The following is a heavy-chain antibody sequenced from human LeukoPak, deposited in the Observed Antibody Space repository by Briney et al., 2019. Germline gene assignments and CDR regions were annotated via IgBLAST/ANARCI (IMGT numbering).Heavy chain of an antibody. CDR1: GGSISSYY. CDR3: EIEDDGANGALDY. Sequence: SETLSLTCTVSGGSISSYYWSWIRQPPGKGLEWIGYIYYSGSTNYNPSLKSRVTISVDTSKNQFSLKLSSVTAADTAVYYCEIEDDGANGALDYWGQGTLVTVSS. CDR2: IYYSGST. D-gene: IGHD1-1*01. J-gene: IGHJ4*02. V-gene: IGHV4-59*01.